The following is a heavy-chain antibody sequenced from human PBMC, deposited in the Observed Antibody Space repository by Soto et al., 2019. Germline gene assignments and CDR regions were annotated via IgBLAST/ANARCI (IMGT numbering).Heavy chain of an antibody. V-gene: IGHV1-69*12. CDR3: ARGEQLDHFDY. J-gene: IGHJ4*02. Sequence: QVQLVQSGAKVKKPGSSVKVSCKASGGTFSSYAISWVRQAPGQGLEWMGGIIPIFGTAHYAQKFQGRLTITADESTSTAYMDLNSLRSEDTAVYYCARGEQLDHFDYWGQGTLVTVSS. CDR2: IIPIFGTA. CDR1: GGTFSSYA. D-gene: IGHD6-13*01.